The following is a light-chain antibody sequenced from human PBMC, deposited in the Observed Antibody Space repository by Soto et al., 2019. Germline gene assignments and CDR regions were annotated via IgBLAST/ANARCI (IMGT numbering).Light chain of an antibody. J-gene: IGLJ1*01. CDR3: TSYAGINNFCV. Sequence: QSALTQPPSASGSPGQSVTISCTGTSSDVGSYNYVSWYQQHPGEAPKLIIYDVTKRPSGVPDRFSGSKSGNTASLTVSGLQTEEEADYYCTSYAGINNFCVFGTGTKLTVL. V-gene: IGLV2-8*01. CDR1: SSDVGSYNY. CDR2: DVT.